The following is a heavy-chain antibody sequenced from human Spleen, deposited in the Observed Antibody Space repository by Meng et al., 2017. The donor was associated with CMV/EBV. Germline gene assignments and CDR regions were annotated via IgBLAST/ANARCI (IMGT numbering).Heavy chain of an antibody. CDR2: ISSSGSTI. D-gene: IGHD3-3*01. Sequence: GESLKISCAASGFTFSDYYMSWIRQAPGKGLEWVSYISSSGSTIYYADSVKGRFTISRDNAKNSLYLQMNSLRAEDTAVYYCARGQRSYYDFWTGGQNAFYFDYWGRGTLVTVSS. V-gene: IGHV3-11*04. J-gene: IGHJ4*02. CDR1: GFTFSDYY. CDR3: ARGQRSYYDFWTGGQNAFYFDY.